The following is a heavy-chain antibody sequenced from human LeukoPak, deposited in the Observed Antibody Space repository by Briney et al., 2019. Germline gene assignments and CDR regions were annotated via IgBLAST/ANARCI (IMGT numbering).Heavy chain of an antibody. CDR1: GFTFNVYA. CDR2: IGTPDST. D-gene: IGHD3-3*02. V-gene: IGHV3-23*01. J-gene: IGHJ3*01. CDR3: AKDRENGNGIWDAFDV. Sequence: GGSLRLSCAASGFTFNVYAMYWVRQAPGRGLEWVPSIGTPDSTHYANSVKGRFTTSRDDSKNTVFLQMNSLRAEDSATYYCAKDRENGNGIWDAFDVWGRGTVVTVSS.